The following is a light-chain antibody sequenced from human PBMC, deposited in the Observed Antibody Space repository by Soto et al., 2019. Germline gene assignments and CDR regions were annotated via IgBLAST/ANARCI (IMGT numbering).Light chain of an antibody. V-gene: IGKV3-20*01. CDR2: AAS. J-gene: IGKJ3*01. Sequence: EIVLTQSPGTLSLSPGERATLSCRASQSVSSNYLAWYQQKPGQAPRLLIYAASTRATGIPDRFSGSGSGTDFAFTISRLEPEDFAVYYCQHYGTSRITFGPGTKVDIK. CDR1: QSVSSNY. CDR3: QHYGTSRIT.